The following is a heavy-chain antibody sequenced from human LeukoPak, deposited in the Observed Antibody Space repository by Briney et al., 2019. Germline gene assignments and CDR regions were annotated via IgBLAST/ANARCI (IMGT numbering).Heavy chain of an antibody. CDR3: AHAQYYYDSSGYYLNY. V-gene: IGHV2-5*02. J-gene: IGHJ4*02. CDR2: IYWDDDK. D-gene: IGHD3-22*01. CDR1: GLSLAPGAVG. Sequence: SGPTLLHPSQPLTLTFNFSGLSLAPGAVGEGWVREPPGKALDWHALIYWDDDKRYSPSLKSRLTITKDTSKNQVVLTMTNMDPVDTATYYCAHAQYYYDSSGYYLNYWGQGTLVTVSS.